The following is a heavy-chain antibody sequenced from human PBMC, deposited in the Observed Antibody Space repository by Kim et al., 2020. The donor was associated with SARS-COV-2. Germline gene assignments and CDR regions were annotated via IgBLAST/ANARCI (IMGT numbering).Heavy chain of an antibody. CDR2: INTNTGNP. CDR1: GYSFTSYA. Sequence: ASVKVSCKASGYSFTSYAMNWVRQAPGQGLEWMGWINTNTGNPTYARDFTGRFVFSLDTSVSTAHLQISSLKAEDTAMYYCVRANSLGLPYDSSGYEFDYWGQGSLVTVSS. V-gene: IGHV7-4-1*02. D-gene: IGHD3-22*01. J-gene: IGHJ4*02. CDR3: VRANSLGLPYDSSGYEFDY.